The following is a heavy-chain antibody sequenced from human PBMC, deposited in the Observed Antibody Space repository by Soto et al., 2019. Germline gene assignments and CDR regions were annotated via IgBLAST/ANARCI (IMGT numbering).Heavy chain of an antibody. CDR3: ARSPVGATKNYYYGMDV. D-gene: IGHD1-26*01. CDR2: INPSGGST. CDR1: GYTFTCYY. Sequence: GASVKVSCKASGYTFTCYYMHWVRQAPGQGLEWMGIINPSGGSTSYAQKFQGRVTMTRDTSTSTVYMELSSLRSEDTAVYYCARSPVGATKNYYYGMDVWGQGTTVTVSS. V-gene: IGHV1-46*03. J-gene: IGHJ6*02.